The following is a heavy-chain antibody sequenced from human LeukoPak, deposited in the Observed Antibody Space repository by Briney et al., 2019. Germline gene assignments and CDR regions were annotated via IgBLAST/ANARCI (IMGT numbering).Heavy chain of an antibody. CDR1: GYSISSGYY. CDR3: AREEVGATFLADY. J-gene: IGHJ4*02. CDR2: IYPSGAT. Sequence: PSETLSLTCAVSGYSISSGYYWGWIRQPPGKGLEWIGTIYPSGATYYNPSLKSRVTMSVDTSRNQFSLKLSSVTAADTAVYYCAREEVGATFLADYWGQGTLVTVSS. D-gene: IGHD1-26*01. V-gene: IGHV4-38-2*02.